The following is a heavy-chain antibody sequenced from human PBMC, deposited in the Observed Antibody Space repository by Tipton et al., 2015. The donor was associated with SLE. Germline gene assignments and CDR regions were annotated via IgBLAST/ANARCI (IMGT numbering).Heavy chain of an antibody. CDR1: GGAISSDSHY. CDR3: ARERLLWPRGNFDI. V-gene: IGHV4-61*02. J-gene: IGHJ3*02. D-gene: IGHD3-10*01. Sequence: TLSLTSTVSGGAISSDSHYWTWIRQAAGKGLEWIGRFYTPGNNHSNPSLKSRVTMSVDTSKNQFSLQLSSMTVADTAVYYCARERLLWPRGNFDIWGQGIMVTVSA. CDR2: FYTPGNN.